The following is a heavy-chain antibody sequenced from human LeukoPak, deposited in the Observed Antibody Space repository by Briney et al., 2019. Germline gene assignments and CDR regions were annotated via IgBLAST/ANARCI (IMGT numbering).Heavy chain of an antibody. J-gene: IGHJ4*02. CDR2: IYYSGST. Sequence: SETLSLICNVSGGSINSYFWSWIRQPPGKGLEWIGYIYYSGSTDYNPSLKSRVTISVDTSKNQVSLMLSSVTAADTAVYYCARSGYSGNLYFDYWGQGTLVSVSS. V-gene: IGHV4-59*08. CDR1: GGSINSYF. CDR3: ARSGYSGNLYFDY. D-gene: IGHD5-12*01.